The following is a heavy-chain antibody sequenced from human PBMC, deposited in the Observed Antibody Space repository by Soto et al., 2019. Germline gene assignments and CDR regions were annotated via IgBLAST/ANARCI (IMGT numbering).Heavy chain of an antibody. Sequence: QLVQSGADVKKPGAAVKVSCKDSVYNFTRFRISWVRQAPGHGLEWMGWRGAHSGHTRQAQKFQGRLTMTTDADMNTAYIDLRSLTSDDTALYYCGSEGQQLAPEDYELFNGMDVWGQGTTATASS. CDR1: VYNFTRFR. CDR2: RGAHSGHT. J-gene: IGHJ6*02. D-gene: IGHD6-13*01. V-gene: IGHV1-18*01. CDR3: GSEGQQLAPEDYELFNGMDV.